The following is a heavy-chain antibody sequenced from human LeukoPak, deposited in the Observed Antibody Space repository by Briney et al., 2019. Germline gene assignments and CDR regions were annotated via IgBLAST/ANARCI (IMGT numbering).Heavy chain of an antibody. CDR3: ARVAFGEYDSDY. V-gene: IGHV1-18*01. J-gene: IGHJ4*02. D-gene: IGHD3-10*01. CDR2: ISAYNGNT. CDR1: TXXG. Sequence: TXXGISXXRQAPGQGREWMGWISAYNGNTNYAQKLQGRVTMTTDTSTSTAYMELRSLRSDDTAVYYCARVAFGEYDSDYWGQGTLVTVSS.